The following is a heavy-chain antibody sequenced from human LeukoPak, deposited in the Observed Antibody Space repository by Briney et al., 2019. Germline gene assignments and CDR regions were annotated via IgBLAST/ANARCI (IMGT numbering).Heavy chain of an antibody. CDR3: ARGSGSWYPY. V-gene: IGHV4-34*01. J-gene: IGHJ4*02. CDR2: VNPSGST. CDR1: GGSFSGYY. Sequence: PSETLSLTCAVYGGSFSGYYWSWVRQPPGEGLEWIGGVNPSGSTNYNPSLKSRVTISVDTSKNQFSLNLSSVTAADTAVYYCARGSGSWYPYWGQGTLVTVSS. D-gene: IGHD6-13*01.